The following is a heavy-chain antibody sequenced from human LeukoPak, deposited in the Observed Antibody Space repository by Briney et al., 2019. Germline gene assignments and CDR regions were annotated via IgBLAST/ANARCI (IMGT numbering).Heavy chain of an antibody. CDR1: GFTFSAAS. CDR3: TRPEVDD. CDR2: VRSRINSYTT. V-gene: IGHV3-73*01. J-gene: IGHJ4*02. Sequence: GGSLRLSCAVSGFTFSAASIHWVRQASGKGLEWVGRVRSRINSYTTAYAASVKGRFTISRDDSKNMVYLQMDSLKIEDTAVYYCTRPEVDDWGQGTLVIVSS.